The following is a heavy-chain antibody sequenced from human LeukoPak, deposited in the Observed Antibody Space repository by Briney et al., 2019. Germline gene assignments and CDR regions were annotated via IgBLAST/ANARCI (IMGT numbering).Heavy chain of an antibody. Sequence: GGSLRLSCAASGFTFSSYGMSWVRQAPGKGLEWVSAISGSGGSTYYADSVKGRFTISRDNSKNTLYLQMNSLRAEDTAVYYCAKRDSSGYSSPGLIDYWGQGPLVTVSS. D-gene: IGHD3-22*01. CDR3: AKRDSSGYSSPGLIDY. CDR2: ISGSGGST. CDR1: GFTFSSYG. J-gene: IGHJ4*02. V-gene: IGHV3-23*01.